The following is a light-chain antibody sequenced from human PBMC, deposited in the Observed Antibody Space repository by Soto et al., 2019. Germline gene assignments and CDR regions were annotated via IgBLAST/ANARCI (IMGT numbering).Light chain of an antibody. CDR3: LLSYSGARPHAV. J-gene: IGLJ7*01. Sequence: QAVVTQEPSLTVSPGGTVTLTCGSSTGAVTSGHYPYWFQQKPGQAPRTLIYDTSNKHSWTPARFSGSLLGGKAALTLSGAQPEDEAEYYCLLSYSGARPHAVFGGGTQLTV. V-gene: IGLV7-46*01. CDR2: DTS. CDR1: TGAVTSGHY.